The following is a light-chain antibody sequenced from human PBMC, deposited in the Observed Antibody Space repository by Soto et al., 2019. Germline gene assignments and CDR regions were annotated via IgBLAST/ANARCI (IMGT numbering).Light chain of an antibody. V-gene: IGLV1-40*01. Sequence: QAVVTQPPSVSGAPGQRVTISCTGSSSNIGAGYDVHWYQQLPGTAPKLLMYDNNNRPSGVPDRFSGSKSGTSASLAITGLQAEDEADYYCQSYDSSLSVVVFGGGTKVTVL. CDR1: SSNIGAGYD. CDR2: DNN. CDR3: QSYDSSLSVVV. J-gene: IGLJ2*01.